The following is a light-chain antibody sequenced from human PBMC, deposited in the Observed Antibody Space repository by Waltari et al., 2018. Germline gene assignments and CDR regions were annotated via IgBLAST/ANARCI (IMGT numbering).Light chain of an antibody. Sequence: DIQMTQSPSSLSASVGDRITISCRASENVNNYLNWYQQRPGKAPKLLIYRASTLQTGVQSRFSGSGSGTDYTFTISSLQSEDVETYYCQHGYGTPYSFGQGTKVEIK. CDR2: RAS. CDR3: QHGYGTPYS. J-gene: IGKJ2*03. CDR1: ENVNNY. V-gene: IGKV1-39*01.